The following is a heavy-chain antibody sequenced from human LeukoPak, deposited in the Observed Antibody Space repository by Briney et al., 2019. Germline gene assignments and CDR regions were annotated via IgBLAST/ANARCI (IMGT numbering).Heavy chain of an antibody. V-gene: IGHV3-48*04. CDR3: ARYNSDDYGDYDPPYNWFDP. D-gene: IGHD4-17*01. CDR2: ISSSGSAI. J-gene: IGHJ5*02. Sequence: GGSLRLSCAATGFTFSSYAMSWVRQAPGKGLEWVSYISSSGSAIYYADSVKGRFTISRDNAKNSLYLQMNSLRAEDTAVYYCARYNSDDYGDYDPPYNWFDPWGQGTLVTVSS. CDR1: GFTFSSYA.